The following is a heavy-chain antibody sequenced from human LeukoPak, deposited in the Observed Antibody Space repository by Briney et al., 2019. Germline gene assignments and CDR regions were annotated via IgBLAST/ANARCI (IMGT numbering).Heavy chain of an antibody. J-gene: IGHJ3*02. CDR2: IYYSGGT. CDR1: GDSISSYY. D-gene: IGHD5-24*01. CDR3: ARHVTISGPYDASDI. Sequence: KPSETLSLTCTVSGDSISSYYWSWIRKPPGKGLELIGYIYYSGGTDYNLSLKSRVTISVDTSKNQFSLKLRSVTAADTAVYYCARHVTISGPYDASDIWGQGTMVTVSP. V-gene: IGHV4-59*08.